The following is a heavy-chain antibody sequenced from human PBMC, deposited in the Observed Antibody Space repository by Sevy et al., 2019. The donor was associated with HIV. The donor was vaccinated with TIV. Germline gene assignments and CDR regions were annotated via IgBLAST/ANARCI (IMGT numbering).Heavy chain of an antibody. CDR2: ISYDGSNK. CDR1: GFTFSSYG. CDR3: AKHGSGVLGVAY. D-gene: IGHD3-3*01. V-gene: IGHV3-30*18. J-gene: IGHJ4*02. Sequence: GGSLRLSCVASGFTFSSYGMHWVRQAPGKGLEWVAVISYDGSNKYYADSVKGRFTISRDNSKNTLYLQMNSLRAEDTAAYYCAKHGSGVLGVAYWGQGTLVTCSS.